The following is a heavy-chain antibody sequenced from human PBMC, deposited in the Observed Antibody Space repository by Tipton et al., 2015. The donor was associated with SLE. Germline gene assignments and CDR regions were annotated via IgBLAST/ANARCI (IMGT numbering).Heavy chain of an antibody. CDR2: VYHGGNT. CDR1: GFTFGDYD. Sequence: LRLSCTGSGFTFGDYDMSWFRQAPGKGLEWIASVYHGGNTYYNPSLKSRVTISIDTSKNRFSLQLSSVTAADTAMYYCARGGDITILLRGWFDPWGQGTLVTVSS. V-gene: IGHV4-38-2*02. CDR3: ARGGDITILLRGWFDP. J-gene: IGHJ5*02. D-gene: IGHD3-3*01.